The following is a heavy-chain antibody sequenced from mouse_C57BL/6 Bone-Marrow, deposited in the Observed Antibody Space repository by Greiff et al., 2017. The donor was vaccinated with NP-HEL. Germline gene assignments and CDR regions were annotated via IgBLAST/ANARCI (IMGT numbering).Heavy chain of an antibody. V-gene: IGHV5-15*01. CDR2: ISNLAYSI. CDR3: ARRGDYGSSLYYAMDY. J-gene: IGHJ4*01. D-gene: IGHD1-1*01. Sequence: EVQLMESGGGLVQPGGSLKLSCAASGFTFSDYGMAWVRQAPRKGPEWVAFISNLAYSIYYADTVTGRFTISRENAKNTLYLEMSSLRSEDTAMYYCARRGDYGSSLYYAMDYWGQGTSVTVSS. CDR1: GFTFSDYG.